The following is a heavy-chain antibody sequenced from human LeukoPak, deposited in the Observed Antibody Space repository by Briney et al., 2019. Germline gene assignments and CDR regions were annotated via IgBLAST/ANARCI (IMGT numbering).Heavy chain of an antibody. D-gene: IGHD3-16*02. CDR2: INPNSGGT. CDR1: GYTFTGYY. Sequence: GASVKVSCKASGYTFTGYYMHWVRQAPGQGLEWMGWINPNSGGTNYAQKFQGRVTMTRDTSISTAYMELSRLRSDDTAVYYCARDSCDYVWGSYRYPGCAFDIWGQGTMVTVSS. J-gene: IGHJ3*02. CDR3: ARDSCDYVWGSYRYPGCAFDI. V-gene: IGHV1-2*02.